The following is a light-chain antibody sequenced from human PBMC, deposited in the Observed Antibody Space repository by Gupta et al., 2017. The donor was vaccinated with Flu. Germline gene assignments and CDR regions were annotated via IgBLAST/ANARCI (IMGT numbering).Light chain of an antibody. CDR2: DAS. CDR1: QSVASY. J-gene: IGKJ1*01. V-gene: IGKV3-11*01. CDR3: QHRRSWPLT. Sequence: EIVLTQSPATLSLSPGERATLSCRASQSVASYLAWYQQNPGQAPRLLIYDASNRATVIPTRFSGSGARTYSTLTISILAPEDSAVYYCQHRRSWPLTFGQGTKVEIK.